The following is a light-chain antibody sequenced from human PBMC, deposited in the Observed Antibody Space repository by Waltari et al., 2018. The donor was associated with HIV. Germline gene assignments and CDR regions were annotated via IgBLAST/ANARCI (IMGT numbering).Light chain of an antibody. CDR1: SSNIGSNT. CDR3: AAWDDNRNAVV. Sequence: QSVLTQPPSASGTPGQRVAISCSGRSSNIGSNTITWYQQLSGTAPKLLINSNNQRPSWVPDRFSGSKSGTSGSLAISGLQSEDEADYYCAAWDDNRNAVVFGGGTKLTVL. J-gene: IGLJ2*01. V-gene: IGLV1-44*01. CDR2: SNN.